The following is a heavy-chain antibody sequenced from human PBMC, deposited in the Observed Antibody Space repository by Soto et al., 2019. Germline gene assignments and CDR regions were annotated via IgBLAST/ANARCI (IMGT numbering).Heavy chain of an antibody. CDR2: IHHFGYT. J-gene: IGHJ6*02. CDR3: AKVGETITVFGVETRYYYHGMDV. Sequence: SETLSLTCGVSGSSISNDNWWVWIRQPPGKGLEWIGYIHHFGYTYSNPSLKSRLTMSVDTSKNQFSLKLSSVTAVDTAVYYCAKVGETITVFGVETRYYYHGMDVWGQGTTVTSP. V-gene: IGHV4-28*03. CDR1: GSSISNDNW. D-gene: IGHD3-3*01.